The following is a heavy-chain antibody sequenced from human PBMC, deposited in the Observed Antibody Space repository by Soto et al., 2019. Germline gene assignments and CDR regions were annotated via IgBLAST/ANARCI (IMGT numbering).Heavy chain of an antibody. V-gene: IGHV3-30*03. D-gene: IGHD6-19*01. CDR3: ATGGRQWLVTSDFNY. CDR1: GFTFSDYA. Sequence: VQLVESGGGVVQPGRSLRLSCAASGFTFSDYAMHWVRQAPGKGLEWVAVVSHDGRNTHYADSVNGRFTISRDSSKNTVSLEMTSLRAEDTAVYYCATGGRQWLVTSDFNYWGQGALVTVSS. J-gene: IGHJ4*02. CDR2: VSHDGRNT.